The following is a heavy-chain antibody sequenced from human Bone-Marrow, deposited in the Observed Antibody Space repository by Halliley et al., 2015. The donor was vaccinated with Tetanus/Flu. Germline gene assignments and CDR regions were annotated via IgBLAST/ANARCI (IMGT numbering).Heavy chain of an antibody. D-gene: IGHD3-3*01. CDR2: SSGNGDST. CDR3: AKGASITVFGVVTPFDI. J-gene: IGHJ4*02. V-gene: IGHV3-23*01. Sequence: SASSGNGDSTYYGDSVKGRFTISRHNSKKTVYMEISNVRAEDTAVYYCAKGASITVFGVVTPFDIWGQGTLVTVSS.